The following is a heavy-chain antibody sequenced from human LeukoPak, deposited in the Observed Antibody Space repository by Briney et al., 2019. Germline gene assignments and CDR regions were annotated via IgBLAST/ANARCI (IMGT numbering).Heavy chain of an antibody. V-gene: IGHV3-30*04. CDR3: ARYFNSNGYSSLRGDY. D-gene: IGHD3-22*01. J-gene: IGHJ4*02. Sequence: GGSLRLSCAASGFTFSNYAIHWVRQAPGKGLQWVGFISYDGTNTYYADSVRGRFTISRDNSNSAVYLQMNSLRAEDTAVYYCARYFNSNGYSSLRGDYWGQGTLVTVSS. CDR1: GFTFSNYA. CDR2: ISYDGTNT.